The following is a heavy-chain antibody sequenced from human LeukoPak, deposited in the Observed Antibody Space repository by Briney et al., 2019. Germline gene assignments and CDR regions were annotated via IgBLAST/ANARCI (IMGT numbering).Heavy chain of an antibody. D-gene: IGHD4/OR15-4a*01. Sequence: SETLSLTCTVSGGSISSYYCSWIRQTPGKGLEWIGNIFDSGDTNYNPSLQSRVTISVDTSKKQFSLKLRSVTAADTAVYYCTRRLSNGATLNYFDYWGQGTVVTVSS. J-gene: IGHJ4*02. V-gene: IGHV4-59*08. CDR2: IFDSGDT. CDR3: TRRLSNGATLNYFDY. CDR1: GGSISSYY.